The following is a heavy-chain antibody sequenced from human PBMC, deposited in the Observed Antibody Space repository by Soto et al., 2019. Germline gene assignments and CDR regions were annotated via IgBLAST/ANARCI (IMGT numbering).Heavy chain of an antibody. CDR3: AKDLVTYRHGDYFDY. CDR1: GFTFSTYA. Sequence: GGSLRLSCAASGFTFSTYAMTWVRQAPGRGLEWVSSISGSGGSTYYADSVKGRFTISRDNSKNTLYLQMNSLRAEDTAVYYCAKDLVTYRHGDYFDYWGQGTLVTVSS. D-gene: IGHD6-13*01. V-gene: IGHV3-23*01. CDR2: ISGSGGST. J-gene: IGHJ4*02.